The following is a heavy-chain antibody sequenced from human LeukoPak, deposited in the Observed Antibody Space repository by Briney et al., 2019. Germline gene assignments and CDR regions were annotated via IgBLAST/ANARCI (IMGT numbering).Heavy chain of an antibody. CDR1: GFTFSNYG. V-gene: IGHV3-23*01. CDR3: ARDQGGGLDY. J-gene: IGHJ4*02. D-gene: IGHD3-16*01. Sequence: GGTLRLSCAASGFTFSNYGMSWVRQAPGKGLEWVSGISGSGGTTYYADSVKGRFTISRDNSKNTLYLQMNSLRAEDTAVYYCARDQGGGLDYWGQGTLVTVSS. CDR2: ISGSGGTT.